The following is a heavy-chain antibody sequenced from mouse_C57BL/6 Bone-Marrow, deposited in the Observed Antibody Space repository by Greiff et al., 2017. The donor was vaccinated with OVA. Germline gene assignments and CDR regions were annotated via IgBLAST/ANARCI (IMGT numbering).Heavy chain of an antibody. CDR2: ISDGGSYT. V-gene: IGHV5-4*01. Sequence: DVMLVESGGGLVKPGGSLKLSCAASGFTFSSYAMSWVRQTPEKRLEWVATISDGGSYTYYPDNVKGRFTISRDTAKNNLYLQMSHLKSEDTAMYYCARDGCSFAYWGQGTLVTVSA. CDR1: GFTFSSYA. CDR3: ARDGCSFAY. J-gene: IGHJ3*01.